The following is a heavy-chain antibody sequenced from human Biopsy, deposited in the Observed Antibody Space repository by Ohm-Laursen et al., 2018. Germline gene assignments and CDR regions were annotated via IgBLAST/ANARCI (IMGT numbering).Heavy chain of an antibody. V-gene: IGHV1-69*06. CDR3: ATKLTGYFHH. CDR2: NIPILGTG. D-gene: IGHD3-9*01. CDR1: GGTFSNYG. Sequence: ASVKVSCKSPGGTFSNYGVNWVRQAPGQGLEWLGGNIPILGTGNYAQKFQDRVTVAADTSTSTATMELRSLRSDNTAVYYCATKLTGYFHHWGQGTLVIVSS. J-gene: IGHJ1*01.